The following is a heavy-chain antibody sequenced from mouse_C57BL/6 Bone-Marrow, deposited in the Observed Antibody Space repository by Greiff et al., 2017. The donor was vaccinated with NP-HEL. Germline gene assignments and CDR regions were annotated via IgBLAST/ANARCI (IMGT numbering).Heavy chain of an antibody. D-gene: IGHD1-1*01. CDR1: GYAFSSYW. Sequence: LVESGAELVKPGASVKISCKASGYAFSSYWMNWVKQRPGKGLEWIGQIYPGDGDTNYNGKFKGKATLTADKSSSTAYMQLSSLTSEDSAVYFCARDSYGSSPAWFAYWGQGTLVTVSA. J-gene: IGHJ3*01. CDR2: IYPGDGDT. V-gene: IGHV1-80*01. CDR3: ARDSYGSSPAWFAY.